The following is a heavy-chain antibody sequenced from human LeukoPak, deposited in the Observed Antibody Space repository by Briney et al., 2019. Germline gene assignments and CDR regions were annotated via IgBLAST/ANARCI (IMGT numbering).Heavy chain of an antibody. CDR3: ARGSRRWLNRLGGYFDY. V-gene: IGHV4-30-4*01. CDR2: IYYSGST. Sequence: PSETLSLTCTVSGGSISSGDYYWSWIRQPPGKGLEWIGYIYYSGSTYYNPSLKSRVTISVDTSKNQFSLRLSSVTAADTAVYYCARGSRRWLNRLGGYFDYWGQGTLVNVSS. J-gene: IGHJ4*02. D-gene: IGHD5-24*01. CDR1: GGSISSGDYY.